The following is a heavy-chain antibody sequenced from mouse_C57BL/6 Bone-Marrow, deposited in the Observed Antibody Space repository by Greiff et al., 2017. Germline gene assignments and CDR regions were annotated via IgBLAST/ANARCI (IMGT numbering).Heavy chain of an antibody. CDR2: IYPRSGNT. V-gene: IGHV1-81*01. Sequence: QVLLKQSGAELARPGASVKLSCKASGYTFTSYGISWVKQRTGQGLEWIGEIYPRSGNTYYNEKFKGKATLTADKSSSTAYMELRSLTSEDSAVYFCADYYGSSPFAYWGQGTLVTVSA. CDR1: GYTFTSYG. J-gene: IGHJ3*01. CDR3: ADYYGSSPFAY. D-gene: IGHD1-1*01.